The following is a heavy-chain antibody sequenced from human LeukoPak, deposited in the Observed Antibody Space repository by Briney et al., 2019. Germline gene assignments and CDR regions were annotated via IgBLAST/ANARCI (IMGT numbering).Heavy chain of an antibody. Sequence: IVVISPDGGNTNYAQNFQGRVTLTRDTSTSTVYMELSSLRSEDTAIYYCARIRDGYKGAYDLWGQGTVVTVPS. CDR3: ARIRDGYKGAYDL. CDR2: ISPDGGNT. V-gene: IGHV1-46*01. J-gene: IGHJ3*01. D-gene: IGHD5-24*01.